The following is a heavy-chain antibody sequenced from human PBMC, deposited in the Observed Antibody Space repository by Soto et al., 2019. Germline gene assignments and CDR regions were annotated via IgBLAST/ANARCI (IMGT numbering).Heavy chain of an antibody. J-gene: IGHJ6*02. V-gene: IGHV1-2*04. CDR1: GYTFTGYY. CDR3: ARANDGAVYYYYYGMDV. Sequence: QVQLVQSGAEVKKPGASVKVSCKASGYTFTGYYMHWVRQAPGQGLEWMGWINPNSGGTNYAQKFQGWVTMTRDTSIGTAYMELSRLRSDDTAVYYCARANDGAVYYYYYGMDVWGQGTTVTVSS. CDR2: INPNSGGT. D-gene: IGHD4-17*01.